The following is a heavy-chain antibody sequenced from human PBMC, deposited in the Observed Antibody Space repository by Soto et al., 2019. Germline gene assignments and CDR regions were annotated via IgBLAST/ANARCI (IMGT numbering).Heavy chain of an antibody. V-gene: IGHV4-4*02. Sequence: SETLSLTCAVSSGSISSSNWWSWVRQPPGKGLEWIGEIYHSGSTNYNPSLKSRVTISVDKSKNQFSLKLSSVTAADTAVYYCARGWSRSWEYYFDYWGQGTLVTVSS. J-gene: IGHJ4*02. CDR3: ARGWSRSWEYYFDY. CDR2: IYHSGST. D-gene: IGHD6-13*01. CDR1: SGSISSSNW.